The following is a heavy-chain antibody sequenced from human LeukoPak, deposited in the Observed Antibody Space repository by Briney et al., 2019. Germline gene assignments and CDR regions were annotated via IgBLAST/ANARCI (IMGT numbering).Heavy chain of an antibody. CDR3: ARGGSGRSMDV. D-gene: IGHD3-10*01. V-gene: IGHV4-39*07. CDR1: GGSISSSSYY. Sequence: SETLPLTCTVSGGSISSSSYYWGWIRQPPGKGLEWIGSIYYSGSTYYNPSLKSRVTISVDTSKNQFSLKLSSVTAADTAVYYCARGGSGRSMDVWGKGTTVTVSS. J-gene: IGHJ6*04. CDR2: IYYSGST.